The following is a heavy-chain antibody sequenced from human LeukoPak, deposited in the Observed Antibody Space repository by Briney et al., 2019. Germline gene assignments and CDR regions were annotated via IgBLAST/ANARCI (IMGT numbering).Heavy chain of an antibody. D-gene: IGHD6-13*01. CDR3: ARDGNIAAAGITGLSLSFQH. CDR1: GGSISSYY. J-gene: IGHJ1*01. CDR2: IYYSGST. Sequence: SETLSLTCTVSGGSISSYYWSWIRQPPGKGLEWIGYIYYSGSTNYNPSLKSRVTISVDTSKNQFSLKLSSVTAEDTAVYYCARDGNIAAAGITGLSLSFQHWGQGTLVTVSS. V-gene: IGHV4-59*01.